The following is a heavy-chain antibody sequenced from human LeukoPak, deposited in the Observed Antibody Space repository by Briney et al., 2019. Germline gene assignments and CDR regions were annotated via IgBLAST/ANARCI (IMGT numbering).Heavy chain of an antibody. J-gene: IGHJ4*02. D-gene: IGHD4-17*01. CDR1: GFIFGSYG. Sequence: TGGYLRLSCAASGFIFGSYGMHWVRQAPGKGLEWVAFTPYHGVSRYYTESVNGRFTISRYNSKSTLYLQMNSLRIEDTAVYYCAKDSHGDYTSDYWGQGTLVIVSS. V-gene: IGHV3-30*02. CDR3: AKDSHGDYTSDY. CDR2: TPYHGVSR.